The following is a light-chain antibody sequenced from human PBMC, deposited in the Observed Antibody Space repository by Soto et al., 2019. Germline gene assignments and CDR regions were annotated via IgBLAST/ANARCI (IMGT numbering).Light chain of an antibody. Sequence: DIQMTQSPSTLSASVGDRVTITCRASQSISSWLAWYQQKPGKAPKLLIYDVSNLESGVPSRFSGSGSGTEFTLTISSLQPEDFGIYYCQQYENYWTFGQGTKVDIK. CDR3: QQYENYWT. J-gene: IGKJ1*01. V-gene: IGKV1-5*01. CDR2: DVS. CDR1: QSISSW.